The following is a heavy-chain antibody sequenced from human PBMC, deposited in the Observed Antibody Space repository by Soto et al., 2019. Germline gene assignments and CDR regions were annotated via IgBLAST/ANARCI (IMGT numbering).Heavy chain of an antibody. CDR2: IRSKPNTDAT. V-gene: IGHV3-73*01. D-gene: IGHD2-15*01. CDR1: GFTFSDSA. Sequence: EVQLVESGGGLVQPGGSLKLSCAASGFTFSDSAMHWVRQASGKGLEWVGRIRSKPNTDATAYAASVKGRFTISRDDSKNTAYLQMNSLKTEVTAVYYCTRHVDCSGGSCYSGYYYYMDVWGKGTTVTVSS. CDR3: TRHVDCSGGSCYSGYYYYMDV. J-gene: IGHJ6*03.